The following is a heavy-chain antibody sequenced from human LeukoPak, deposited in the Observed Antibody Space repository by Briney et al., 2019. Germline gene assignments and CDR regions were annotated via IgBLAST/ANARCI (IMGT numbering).Heavy chain of an antibody. J-gene: IGHJ4*02. D-gene: IGHD1-26*01. V-gene: IGHV3-53*01. CDR2: IYSGGST. CDR3: ARDLRESGSYFSQY. CDR1: GFSLRSNY. Sequence: GGSLRLSCAASGFSLRSNYMTWVRQAPGKGLEWVSVIYSGGSTYYTHSVMGRFTIPSDNSKNTLYLQMNSLRAEDTAMYYCARDLRESGSYFSQYWGQGTLVTVSS.